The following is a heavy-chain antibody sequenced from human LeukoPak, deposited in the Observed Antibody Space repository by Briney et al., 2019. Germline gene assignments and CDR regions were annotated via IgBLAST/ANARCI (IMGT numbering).Heavy chain of an antibody. D-gene: IGHD3-10*01. CDR1: GYTFTSYA. V-gene: IGHV1-3*01. Sequence: ASVKVSCKASGYTFTSYAMHWVRQAPGQRLEWMGWINAGNGNTEYSQKFQDRVTITRDTSASTAYMELSSLRSEDTAVYYCARDAQNYDSGKAAYFDYWGQGALVTVSS. CDR2: INAGNGNT. CDR3: ARDAQNYDSGKAAYFDY. J-gene: IGHJ4*02.